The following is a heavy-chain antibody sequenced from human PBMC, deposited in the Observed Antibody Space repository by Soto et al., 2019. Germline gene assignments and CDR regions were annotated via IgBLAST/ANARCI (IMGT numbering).Heavy chain of an antibody. V-gene: IGHV4-34*01. CDR1: VGSFSGYY. Sequence: ETLSLTCAVYVGSFSGYYWSWIRQPPGKGLEWIGEINHSGSTNYNPSLKSRVTISVDTSKNQFSLKLSSVTAADTAVYYCARGLELRDGYWGQGTLVTVSS. CDR3: ARGLELRDGY. D-gene: IGHD1-7*01. CDR2: INHSGST. J-gene: IGHJ4*02.